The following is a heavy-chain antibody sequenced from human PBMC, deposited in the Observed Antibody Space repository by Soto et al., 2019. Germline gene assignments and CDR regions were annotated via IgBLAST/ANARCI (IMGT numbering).Heavy chain of an antibody. Sequence: EAQLVESGGGSVQPGGSLRLSCAFSGFSFDEHAMHWVRQAPGKGLEWVAGLLWHGDRPGYADSVKGRFTISRDSAKDFLYLQMNSLRTEDTALYYCGKDLTPGGLESWGQGTLVTVSS. D-gene: IGHD2-15*01. V-gene: IGHV3-9*01. CDR2: LLWHGDRP. CDR3: GKDLTPGGLES. CDR1: GFSFDEHA. J-gene: IGHJ4*02.